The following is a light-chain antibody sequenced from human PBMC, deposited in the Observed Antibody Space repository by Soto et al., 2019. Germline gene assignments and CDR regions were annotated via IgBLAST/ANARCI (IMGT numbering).Light chain of an antibody. CDR3: QQRNIWPPVT. CDR1: PSVTNY. J-gene: IGKJ5*01. CDR2: GAF. V-gene: IGKV3-11*01. Sequence: EIGLTQSPATLSLSPGERATLSCRASPSVTNYLAWYQQKPGQPPRLLIYGAFNRAAGIPARFSGSGSGTDFTLTISSLEPEDSAVYYCQQRNIWPPVTCGQGTRWRL.